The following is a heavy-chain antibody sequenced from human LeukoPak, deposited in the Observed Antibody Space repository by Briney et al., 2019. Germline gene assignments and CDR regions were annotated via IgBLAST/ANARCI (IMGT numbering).Heavy chain of an antibody. CDR2: ISYDGSNK. J-gene: IGHJ4*02. CDR3: ARGYTAVVPAAILA. Sequence: PGGSLRLSCAASGFTFSSYGMHWVRQAQGKGLEWVAVISYDGSNKYYADSVKGRFTISRDNSKNTLYLQMNSLRAEDTAVYYCARGYTAVVPAAILAWGQGTLVTVSS. V-gene: IGHV3-30*03. D-gene: IGHD2-2*01. CDR1: GFTFSSYG.